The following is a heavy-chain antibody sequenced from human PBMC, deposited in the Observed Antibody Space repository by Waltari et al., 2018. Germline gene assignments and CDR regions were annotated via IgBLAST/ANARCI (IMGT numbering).Heavy chain of an antibody. D-gene: IGHD3-22*01. CDR3: ARVLDSSGPDY. V-gene: IGHV3-53*01. CDR1: GFTVSSQY. J-gene: IGHJ4*02. Sequence: EVQLVESGGGLIQPGGSLRLSCAASGFTVSSQYMSWVRKAPGKGVGLVSVIYSGDNTYYADSVKGRFTISRDNSKNTLYLQMNSLRAEYTAVYYCARVLDSSGPDYWGQGTLVTVSS. CDR2: IYSGDNT.